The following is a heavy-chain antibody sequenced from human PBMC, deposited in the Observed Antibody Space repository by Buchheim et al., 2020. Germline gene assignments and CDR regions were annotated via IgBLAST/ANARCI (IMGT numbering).Heavy chain of an antibody. CDR2: ISYDGSNK. CDR3: ARSYISSGGSCYYGMDV. Sequence: QVQLVESGGGVVQPGRSLRLSCAASGFTFSSYAMHWVRQAPGKGLEWVAVISYDGSNKYYADSVKGRFTIFRDNSKNTLYLQMNSLRAEDTAVYYCARSYISSGGSCYYGMDVWGQGTT. CDR1: GFTFSSYA. V-gene: IGHV3-30*04. J-gene: IGHJ6*02. D-gene: IGHD2-15*01.